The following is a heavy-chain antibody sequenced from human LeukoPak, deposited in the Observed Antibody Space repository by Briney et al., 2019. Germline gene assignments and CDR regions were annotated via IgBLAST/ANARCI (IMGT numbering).Heavy chain of an antibody. J-gene: IGHJ5*02. CDR3: ARGRGVYGGSFYNWFDP. V-gene: IGHV1-2*02. D-gene: IGHD1-26*01. Sequence: ASVKVSCKASGYIFTSYGISWVRQAPGQGLEWMGWINPNSGGTNYAQNFQGRVTMTRDTSISTAYMELSRLTSDDTAGYYCARGRGVYGGSFYNWFDPWGQGTLVIVSS. CDR2: INPNSGGT. CDR1: GYIFTSYG.